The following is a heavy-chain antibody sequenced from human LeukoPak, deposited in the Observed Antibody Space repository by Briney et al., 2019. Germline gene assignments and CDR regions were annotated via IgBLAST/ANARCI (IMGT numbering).Heavy chain of an antibody. V-gene: IGHV4-39*01. D-gene: IGHD3-16*02. CDR3: ARLDYDYVWGSYRPPYMDV. J-gene: IGHJ6*03. CDR2: IYYSGST. CDR1: GGSISSSSYY. Sequence: SETLSLTCTVSGGSISSSSYYWGWIRQPPGKGLEWIGSIYYSGSTYYNPSLKSRVTISVDTSKNQFSLKLSSVTAADTAVYYCARLDYDYVWGSYRPPYMDVWGKGTTVTISS.